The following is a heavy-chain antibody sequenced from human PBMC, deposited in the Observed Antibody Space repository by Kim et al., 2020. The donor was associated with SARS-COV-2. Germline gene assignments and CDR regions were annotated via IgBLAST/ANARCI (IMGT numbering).Heavy chain of an antibody. J-gene: IGHJ6*02. CDR3: ARLRGRNYGMDV. Sequence: SETLSLTCAAYGGSFSGYYWSWIRQPPGKWLEWIGEINHSGSTNYNPSLKSRVTISVDTSKNQFSLKLSSVTAADTAVYYCARLRGRNYGMDVWAKGPRSPSP. CDR1: GGSFSGYY. D-gene: IGHD5-12*01. CDR2: INHSGST. V-gene: IGHV4-34*01.